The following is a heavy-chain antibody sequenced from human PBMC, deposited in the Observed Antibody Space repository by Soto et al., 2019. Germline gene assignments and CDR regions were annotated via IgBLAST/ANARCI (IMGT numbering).Heavy chain of an antibody. CDR1: GFTFINYA. V-gene: IGHV3-23*01. D-gene: IGHD6-13*01. CDR3: ARTPPVYSSSWYPWFDP. Sequence: PGGSLRLSCAASGFTFINYAVSWVRQAPGKGLEWVSSIGGKGGSTFHADSVKGRFTISRDDSKNTVSLQMNSLRAEDTAVYFCARTPPVYSSSWYPWFDPWGQGTPVTVSS. CDR2: IGGKGGST. J-gene: IGHJ5*02.